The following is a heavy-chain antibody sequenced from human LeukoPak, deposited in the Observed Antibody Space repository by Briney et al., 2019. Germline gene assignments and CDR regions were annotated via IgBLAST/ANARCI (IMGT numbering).Heavy chain of an antibody. Sequence: GASVKVSCKASGGTFSRYYAISWVRQAPGQGLEWVGGIIPSFSTANYAQRFQGRVTITTDESTSTAYMELSSLRSEDTAVYYCARRFGMATTGYYFDYWGQGTLVTVSS. CDR1: GGTFSRYYA. J-gene: IGHJ4*02. CDR3: ARRFGMATTGYYFDY. D-gene: IGHD5-24*01. CDR2: IIPSFSTA. V-gene: IGHV1-69*05.